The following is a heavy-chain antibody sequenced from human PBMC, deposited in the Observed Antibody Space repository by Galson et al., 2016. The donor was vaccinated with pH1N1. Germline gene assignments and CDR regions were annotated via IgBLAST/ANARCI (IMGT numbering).Heavy chain of an antibody. D-gene: IGHD6-13*01. V-gene: IGHV1-24*01. CDR1: GNTLTDLS. Sequence: SVKVSCKVSGNTLTDLSIHWVRRAPGKGLEWMGGFYPEDGETLYTQRLPQRFQGRLAVTEDTSTDTAYLELSSLRPEDTAIYYCAKLSSTSGWYNGWYFDLWGLGTQVTVSS. J-gene: IGHJ2*01. CDR3: AKLSSTSGWYNGWYFDL. CDR2: FYPEDGET.